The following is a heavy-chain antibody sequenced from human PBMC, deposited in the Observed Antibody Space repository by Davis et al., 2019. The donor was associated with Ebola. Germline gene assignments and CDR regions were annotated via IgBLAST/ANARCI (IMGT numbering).Heavy chain of an antibody. J-gene: IGHJ6*02. V-gene: IGHV1-18*01. Sequence: ASVKVSCKASGYTFTSYGISWVRQAPGQGLEWMGWISAYNGNTNYAQKLQGRVTMTTDTSTSTAYMELRSLRSDDTAAYYCARDPIVLGSSGWYSGGYYYYGMDVWGQGTTVTVSS. D-gene: IGHD6-19*01. CDR3: ARDPIVLGSSGWYSGGYYYYGMDV. CDR1: GYTFTSYG. CDR2: ISAYNGNT.